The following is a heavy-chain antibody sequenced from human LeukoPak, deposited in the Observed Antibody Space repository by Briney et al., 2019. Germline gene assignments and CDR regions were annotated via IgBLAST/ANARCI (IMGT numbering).Heavy chain of an antibody. D-gene: IGHD3-16*01. Sequence: GGSLRLSCAASGFTFSSYAMSWVRQAPGKGLEWVANIKQDGSEKHYVDSVKGRFTISRDNAKNSLYLQMNSLRAEDTAVYYCARERSGGFSLDYWGQGTLVTVSS. J-gene: IGHJ4*02. V-gene: IGHV3-7*01. CDR3: ARERSGGFSLDY. CDR1: GFTFSSYA. CDR2: IKQDGSEK.